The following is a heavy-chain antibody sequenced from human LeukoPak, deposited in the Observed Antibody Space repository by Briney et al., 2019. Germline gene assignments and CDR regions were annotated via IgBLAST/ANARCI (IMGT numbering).Heavy chain of an antibody. Sequence: GGSLRLSCAASGLDFRTYGMHWVRQAPGKGLEWVAVISYDGSSKYYADSVKGRFTISRDSPENTLYLQMNSLRAEDTAVYHCATEEYYYDMAVWGQGTTVTVSS. CDR3: ATEEYYYDMAV. J-gene: IGHJ6*02. CDR2: ISYDGSSK. CDR1: GLDFRTYG. V-gene: IGHV3-30*03.